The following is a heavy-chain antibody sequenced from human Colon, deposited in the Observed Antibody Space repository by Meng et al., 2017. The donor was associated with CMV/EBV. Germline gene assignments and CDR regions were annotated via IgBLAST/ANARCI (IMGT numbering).Heavy chain of an antibody. D-gene: IGHD1-7*01. V-gene: IGHV3-9*01. CDR2: ITWNSGRK. J-gene: IGHJ6*02. Sequence: SLKISCAASGFSFRSYWMTWVRQAPGKGLEWVSSITWNSGRKEYVDSVDGRFTISRDNAKDSLYLQMNGLRAEDTALYYCAKDISPVGGTTGFHGMDVWGQGTTVTVSS. CDR3: AKDISPVGGTTGFHGMDV. CDR1: GFSFRSYW.